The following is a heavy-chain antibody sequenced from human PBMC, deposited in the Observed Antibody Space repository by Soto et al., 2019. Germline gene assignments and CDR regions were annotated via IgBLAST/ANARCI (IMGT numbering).Heavy chain of an antibody. V-gene: IGHV1-18*01. Sequence: QVQLVQSGAEVKKPGASVKVSCKASGYTFTSYGISWVRQAPGQGLEWMGWINAYNGNTKYAQKLQGTATMTTDTSTSTAYRELRSLRSDDTAVYYCARDAAVGLFDYWGQGTLVTVSS. CDR1: GYTFTSYG. D-gene: IGHD1-26*01. CDR3: ARDAAVGLFDY. CDR2: INAYNGNT. J-gene: IGHJ4*02.